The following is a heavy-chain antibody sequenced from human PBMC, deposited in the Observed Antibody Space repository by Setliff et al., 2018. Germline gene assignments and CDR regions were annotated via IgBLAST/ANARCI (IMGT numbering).Heavy chain of an antibody. CDR3: ARVESMVRGKNILRHFDY. D-gene: IGHD3-10*01. CDR2: INVGGGST. J-gene: IGHJ4*02. V-gene: IGHV1-46*04. CDR1: GYTFTRYY. Sequence: ASVKVSCKASGYTFTRYYMYWVRQAPGQGLEWMGIINVGGGSTTYAQNLQGRLTLTTDISTSTAYMELGSLTTDDTAVYYCARVESMVRGKNILRHFDYWGQGIQVTVSS.